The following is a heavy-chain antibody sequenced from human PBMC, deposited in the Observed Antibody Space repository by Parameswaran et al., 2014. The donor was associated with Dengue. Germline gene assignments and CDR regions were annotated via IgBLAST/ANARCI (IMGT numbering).Heavy chain of an antibody. D-gene: IGHD3-22*01. CDR2: IYPGDSDT. J-gene: IGHJ3*02. Sequence: VRQMPGKGLEWMGIIYPGDSDTRYSPSFQGQVTISADKSISTAYLQWSSLKASDTAMYYCARLRDSSGYYYSAFDIWGQGTMVTVSS. V-gene: IGHV5-51*01. CDR3: ARLRDSSGYYYSAFDI.